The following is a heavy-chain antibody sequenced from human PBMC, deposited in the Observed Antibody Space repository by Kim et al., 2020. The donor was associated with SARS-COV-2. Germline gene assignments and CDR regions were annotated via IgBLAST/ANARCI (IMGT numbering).Heavy chain of an antibody. CDR3: AKGDYVSYAFDI. Sequence: RYTPSFQGQVTISADKSISTAYLQWSSLKASDTAMYYCAKGDYVSYAFDIWGQGTMVTVSS. D-gene: IGHD4-17*01. V-gene: IGHV5-51*01. J-gene: IGHJ3*02.